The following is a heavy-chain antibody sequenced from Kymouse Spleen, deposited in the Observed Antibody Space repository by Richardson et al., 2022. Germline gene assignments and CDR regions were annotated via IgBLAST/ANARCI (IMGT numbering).Heavy chain of an antibody. CDR1: GFTFSSYG. CDR3: ARDLSIAARRNYYGMDV. D-gene: IGHD6-6*01. Sequence: QVQLVESGGGVVQPGRSLRLSCAASGFTFSSYGMHWVRQAPGKGLEWVAVIWYDGSNKYYADSVKGRFTISRDNSKNTLYLQMNSLRAEDTAVYYCARDLSIAARRNYYGMDVWGQGTTVTVSS. V-gene: IGHV3-33*01. CDR2: IWYDGSNK. J-gene: IGHJ6*02.